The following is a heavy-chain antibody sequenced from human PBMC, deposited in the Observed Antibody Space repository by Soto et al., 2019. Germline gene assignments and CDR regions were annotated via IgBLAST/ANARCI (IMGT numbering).Heavy chain of an antibody. CDR1: SGSVNSSNW. J-gene: IGHJ4*02. Sequence: QVQLRESGPGLVKPSGTLFLTCAVSSGSVNSSNWWSWVRQPPGKGLEWIGEIYHGGSANYNPSLRSRVTVSGDKSKNQVFLQLSSVTAADTAVYYCARDPAAAGTFDYWGQGTLVSVSS. V-gene: IGHV4-4*02. CDR3: ARDPAAAGTFDY. CDR2: IYHGGSA. D-gene: IGHD1-7*01.